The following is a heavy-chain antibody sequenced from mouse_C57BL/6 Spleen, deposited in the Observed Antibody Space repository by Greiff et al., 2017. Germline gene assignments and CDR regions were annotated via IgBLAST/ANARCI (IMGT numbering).Heavy chain of an antibody. D-gene: IGHD4-1*01. CDR2: IYPGDGDT. CDR3: ARRELGGFDY. Sequence: QVQLKESGAELVKPGASVKISCKASGYAFSSYWMNWVKQRPGKGLEWIGQIYPGDGDTNYNGKFKGKATLTADKSSSTAYMQLSSLTSEDSAVYFCARRELGGFDYWGQGTTLTVSS. CDR1: GYAFSSYW. V-gene: IGHV1-80*01. J-gene: IGHJ2*01.